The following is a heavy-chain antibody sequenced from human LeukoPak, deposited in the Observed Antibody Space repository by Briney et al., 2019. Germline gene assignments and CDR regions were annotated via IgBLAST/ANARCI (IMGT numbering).Heavy chain of an antibody. Sequence: GGSLRLSCAASGFTFSSYEMNWVRQAPGKGLEWVSYISSSGSTIYYADSVKGRFTISRDNAKNSLYLQMNSLRAEDTAVYYCARGSVAGDYYYYYYMDVWGKGTTVTVSS. CDR1: GFTFSSYE. D-gene: IGHD6-19*01. J-gene: IGHJ6*03. CDR3: ARGSVAGDYYYYYYMDV. CDR2: ISSSGSTI. V-gene: IGHV3-48*03.